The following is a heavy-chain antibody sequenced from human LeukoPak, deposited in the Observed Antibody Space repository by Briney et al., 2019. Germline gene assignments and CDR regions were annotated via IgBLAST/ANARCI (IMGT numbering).Heavy chain of an antibody. J-gene: IGHJ6*02. CDR2: ISSSGSTI. CDR3: ARDMGYCSSTSCYAIYYYYGMDV. Sequence: PGGSLRLSWAASGFTFSDYYMSWIRQAPGKGLEWVSYISSSGSTIYYADSVKGRFTISRDNAKNSLYLQMNSLRAEDTAVYYCARDMGYCSSTSCYAIYYYYGMDVWGQGTTVTVSS. D-gene: IGHD2-2*01. CDR1: GFTFSDYY. V-gene: IGHV3-11*01.